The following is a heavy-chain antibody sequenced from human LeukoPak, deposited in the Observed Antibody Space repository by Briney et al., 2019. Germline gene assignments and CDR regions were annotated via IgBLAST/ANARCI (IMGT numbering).Heavy chain of an antibody. CDR3: ARGTYSGYDWSFDY. D-gene: IGHD5-12*01. J-gene: IGHJ4*02. CDR2: IYTDGST. Sequence: GGSLRLSCAASGFTVSSNYMSWVRQAPGKGLEWVSIIYTDGSTYFAASVKGRFTISRDNSKNTLYLQMNSLRAEDTAVYYCARGTYSGYDWSFDYWGQGTLVTVSS. V-gene: IGHV3-53*01. CDR1: GFTVSSNY.